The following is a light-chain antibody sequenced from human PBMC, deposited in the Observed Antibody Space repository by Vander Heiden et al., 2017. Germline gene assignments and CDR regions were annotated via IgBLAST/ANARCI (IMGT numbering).Light chain of an antibody. CDR3: QEYNSS. V-gene: IGKV3-20*01. CDR2: GAA. J-gene: IGKJ4*01. CDR1: HSVSSSY. Sequence: EIVLTQSPGTLSLSPGERATLSCRASHSVSSSYLAWYQQKPGQAPRLLSYGAASRATGITDRASGSGSGTDFTRSISRVETEDFAVYDCQEYNSSFGGGTKVXIK.